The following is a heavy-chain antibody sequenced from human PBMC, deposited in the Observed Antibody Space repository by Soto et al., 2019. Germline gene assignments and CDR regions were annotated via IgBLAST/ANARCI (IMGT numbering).Heavy chain of an antibody. V-gene: IGHV4-30-2*06. Sequence: SETLSLTCEVSGVSISSGGYPWSWIRQSPGKGLEWMGYIFHSGTTDYNPSLKSRLTISVDRSKNQFSLRLRSVTAADTALYYCARAGGSGPLYDWFDPWGQGTLVTVSS. CDR2: IFHSGTT. CDR3: ARAGGSGPLYDWFDP. CDR1: GVSISSGGYP. J-gene: IGHJ5*02. D-gene: IGHD3-10*01.